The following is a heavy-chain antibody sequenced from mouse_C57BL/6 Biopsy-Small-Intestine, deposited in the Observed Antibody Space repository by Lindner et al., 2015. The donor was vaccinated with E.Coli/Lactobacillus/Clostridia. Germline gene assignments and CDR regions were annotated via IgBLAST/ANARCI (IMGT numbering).Heavy chain of an antibody. Sequence: VQLQESGPGLVVPSQSLSITCTVSGFSLTSDYWNWIRKFPGNKLEYMGYISYSGSTYYNPSLKSRISITRDTSKNQYYLQLNSVTTEDTATYYCARWLLRGYAMDYWGQGTSVTVSS. CDR2: ISYSGST. J-gene: IGHJ4*01. D-gene: IGHD1-1*01. CDR1: GFSLTSDY. CDR3: ARWLLRGYAMDY. V-gene: IGHV3-8*01.